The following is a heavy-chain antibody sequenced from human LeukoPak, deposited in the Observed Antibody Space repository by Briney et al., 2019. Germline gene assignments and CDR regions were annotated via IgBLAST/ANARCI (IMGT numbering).Heavy chain of an antibody. J-gene: IGHJ5*02. CDR3: ARRSVDIAVAGPTWFDP. Sequence: SETLSLTCAVYGGSFSGYYWSWIRQPPGKGLEWIGEINHSGSTNYNPSLKSRVTISVDTSKNQFSLKLSSVTAADTAVYYCARRSVDIAVAGPTWFDPWGQGTLVTVSS. V-gene: IGHV4-34*01. CDR1: GGSFSGYY. CDR2: INHSGST. D-gene: IGHD6-19*01.